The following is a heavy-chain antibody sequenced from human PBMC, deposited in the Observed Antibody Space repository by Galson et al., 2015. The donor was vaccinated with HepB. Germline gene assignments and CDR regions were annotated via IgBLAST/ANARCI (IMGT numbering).Heavy chain of an antibody. J-gene: IGHJ6*02. Sequence: SVKVSCKASGYTFTSYYMHWVRQAPGQGLEWMGIINPSGGSTSYAQKFQGRVTMTRDTSTSTVYMELSSLRSEDTAVYYCARVLNIAAAGTYYYYGMDVWGQGTTVTVSS. V-gene: IGHV1-46*01. CDR1: GYTFTSYY. CDR3: ARVLNIAAAGTYYYYGMDV. CDR2: INPSGGST. D-gene: IGHD6-13*01.